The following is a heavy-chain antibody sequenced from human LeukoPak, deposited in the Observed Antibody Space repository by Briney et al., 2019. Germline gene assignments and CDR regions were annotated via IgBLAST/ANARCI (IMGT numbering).Heavy chain of an antibody. D-gene: IGHD3-10*01. CDR1: GGSISSTTYF. J-gene: IGHJ4*02. Sequence: PSETLSLTCTVSGGSISSTTYFWSWIRQPPGKGLEWIATIYYSGSTYFSPTLKSRVTISVDTSKNQFSLKLSSVTAADTAVYYCARHVAGNYYASGSYLVRPTSYFDCWGQGTLVTVSS. CDR3: ARHVAGNYYASGSYLVRPTSYFDC. V-gene: IGHV4-39*01. CDR2: IYYSGST.